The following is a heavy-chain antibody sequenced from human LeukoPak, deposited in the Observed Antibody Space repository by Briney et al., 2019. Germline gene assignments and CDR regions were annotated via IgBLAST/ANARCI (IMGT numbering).Heavy chain of an antibody. J-gene: IGHJ6*02. CDR2: ISSSSSSI. Sequence: QSGGSLRLSCAASGFIFSSYNMNWVRQAPGKGLEWVSYISSSSSSIYYADSVKGRFTISRDNAKNSLYLQMNSLRDEDTAVYYCARDRHCANGVCHSPPGMDVWGQGTTVTVSS. D-gene: IGHD2-8*01. CDR1: GFIFSSYN. V-gene: IGHV3-48*02. CDR3: ARDRHCANGVCHSPPGMDV.